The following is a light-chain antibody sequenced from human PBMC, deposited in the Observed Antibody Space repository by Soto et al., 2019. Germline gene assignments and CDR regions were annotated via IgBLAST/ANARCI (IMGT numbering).Light chain of an antibody. CDR3: QQYNSYRT. Sequence: ILLTQTPSTLSASVGARVTITYRASQSITNYLNWYQQKPGKAPKLLIYGASSLERGVPSRFSGSGSGTEFTLTIYSLQPDDFATYYCQQYNSYRTFGQGTKVDI. CDR1: QSITNY. V-gene: IGKV1-5*01. CDR2: GAS. J-gene: IGKJ1*01.